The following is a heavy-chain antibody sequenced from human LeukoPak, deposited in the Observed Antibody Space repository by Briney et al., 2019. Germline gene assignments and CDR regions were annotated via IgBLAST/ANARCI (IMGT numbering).Heavy chain of an antibody. V-gene: IGHV4-59*08. J-gene: IGHJ2*01. CDR2: IYYSGST. Sequence: SETLSLTCTVSGGSISSYYWSWIRQPPGKGLEWIGYIYYSGSTNYNPSLKSRVTISVDTSKNQFSLKLSSVTAADTAVYYCARCWGSWVYWYFDLWGRGTLVTVSS. CDR1: GGSISSYY. D-gene: IGHD6-13*01. CDR3: ARCWGSWVYWYFDL.